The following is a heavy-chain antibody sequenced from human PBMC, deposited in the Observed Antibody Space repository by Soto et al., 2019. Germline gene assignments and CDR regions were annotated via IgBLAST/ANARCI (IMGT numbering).Heavy chain of an antibody. Sequence: EVQLLESGGGLVQPGGSLRLSCVASGFTFSSSVMNWVRQAPGRGLEWVSGISGSGSSTDYAHSVRGRFTISRDNSKNTLYLQMSSLGAADTAVYYCAKGAGGSGQIRLAYWGQGTLVSVSS. V-gene: IGHV3-23*01. D-gene: IGHD3-10*01. J-gene: IGHJ4*02. CDR1: GFTFSSSV. CDR3: AKGAGGSGQIRLAY. CDR2: ISGSGSST.